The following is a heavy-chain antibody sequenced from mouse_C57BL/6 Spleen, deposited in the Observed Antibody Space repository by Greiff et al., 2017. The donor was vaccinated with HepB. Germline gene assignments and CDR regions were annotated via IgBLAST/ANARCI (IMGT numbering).Heavy chain of an antibody. CDR2: ISSGSSTI. CDR1: GFTFSDYG. D-gene: IGHD4-1*02. Sequence: DVQLVESGGGLVKPGGSLKLSCAASGFTFSDYGMHWVRQAPEKGLEWVAYISSGSSTIYYADTVKGRFTISRDNAKNTLFLQMTSLRSEDTAMYYCARRSNWDWYFDVWGTGTTVTVSS. J-gene: IGHJ1*03. CDR3: ARRSNWDWYFDV. V-gene: IGHV5-17*01.